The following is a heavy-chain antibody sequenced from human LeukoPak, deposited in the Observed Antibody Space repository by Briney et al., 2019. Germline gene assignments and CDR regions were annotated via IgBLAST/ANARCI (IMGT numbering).Heavy chain of an antibody. Sequence: GGSLRLSCAASGFTVSSNYMSWVRQAPGKGLEWVSVIYSGGSTYYADSVKGRFTISRDKSKNTLYLQMNSLRAEDTAVYYCAKYYYDSSGYYPYYYYYMDVWGKGTTVTVSS. CDR1: GFTVSSNY. CDR2: IYSGGST. J-gene: IGHJ6*03. V-gene: IGHV3-66*02. CDR3: AKYYYDSSGYYPYYYYYMDV. D-gene: IGHD3-22*01.